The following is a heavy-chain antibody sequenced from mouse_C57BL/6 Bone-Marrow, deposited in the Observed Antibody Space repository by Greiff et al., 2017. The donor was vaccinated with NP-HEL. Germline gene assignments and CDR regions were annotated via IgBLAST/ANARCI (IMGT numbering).Heavy chain of an antibody. CDR3: AREGGYYGSPFAY. J-gene: IGHJ3*01. D-gene: IGHD1-1*01. CDR2: INYDGSN. Sequence: EVKLMESGPGLVKPSQSLSLTCSVTGNSITSGYYWNWIRQFPGNKLEWMGYINYDGSNNYNPSLKNRISITRDTSKNQFFLKLNSVTTEDTATYYCAREGGYYGSPFAYWGQGTLVTVSA. CDR1: GNSITSGYY. V-gene: IGHV3-6*01.